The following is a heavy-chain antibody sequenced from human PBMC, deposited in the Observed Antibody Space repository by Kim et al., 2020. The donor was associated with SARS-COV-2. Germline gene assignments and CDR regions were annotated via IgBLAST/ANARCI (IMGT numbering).Heavy chain of an antibody. V-gene: IGHV4-59*08. D-gene: IGHD6-19*01. Sequence: SETLSLTCTVSGGSISSYYWSWIRQPPGKGLEWIGYIYYSGSTNYNPSLKSRVTISVDTSKNQFSLKLSSVTAADTAVYYCARHFFDTEDGIAVAGTPDYWGQGTLVTGSS. CDR1: GGSISSYY. CDR2: IYYSGST. J-gene: IGHJ4*02. CDR3: ARHFFDTEDGIAVAGTPDY.